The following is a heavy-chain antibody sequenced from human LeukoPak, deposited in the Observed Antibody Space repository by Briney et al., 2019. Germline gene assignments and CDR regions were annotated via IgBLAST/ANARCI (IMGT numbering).Heavy chain of an antibody. CDR2: INPNSGGT. D-gene: IGHD4-17*01. V-gene: IGHV1-2*04. CDR3: ARAGPTVTTETNWFDP. CDR1: GYTFTGYY. J-gene: IGHJ5*02. Sequence: ASVKVSCKASGYTFTGYYMHWVRQAPGQGPEWMGWINPNSGGTNYAQKFQGWVTMTRDTSISTAYMELSRLRSDDTAVYYCARAGPTVTTETNWFDPWGQGTLVTVSS.